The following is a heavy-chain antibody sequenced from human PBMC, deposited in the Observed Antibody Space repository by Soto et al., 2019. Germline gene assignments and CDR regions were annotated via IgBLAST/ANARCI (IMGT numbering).Heavy chain of an antibody. CDR1: GFIFKNYA. CDR3: TKSSGGSSSVGMDY. CDR2: ITRDGYNK. V-gene: IGHV3-30*04. D-gene: IGHD6-6*01. J-gene: IGHJ4*02. Sequence: QVQLVESGGGVVQPGRSFRLSCAVSGFIFKNYALNWVRQAPGKGLEWVASITRDGYNKYYADSVKGRFTISRDNSKNTLSLQMTALRVEDSSVYYCTKSSGGSSSVGMDYWGPGTLVTVSS.